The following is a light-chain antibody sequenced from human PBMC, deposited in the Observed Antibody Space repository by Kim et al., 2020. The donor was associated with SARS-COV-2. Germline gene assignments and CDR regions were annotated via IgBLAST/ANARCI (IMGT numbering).Light chain of an antibody. CDR3: QEQDRVALT. J-gene: IGKJ4*01. CDR2: VAS. Sequence: DIQMTQSPSSLSASVGDRVTITCRASQGISKYLAWYQQKPGKVPRLLIYVASTLQSGVPSRFSGSGSGTDFTLTITSLQPEDVATYYCQEQDRVALTFGGGTKVNIK. CDR1: QGISKY. V-gene: IGKV1-27*01.